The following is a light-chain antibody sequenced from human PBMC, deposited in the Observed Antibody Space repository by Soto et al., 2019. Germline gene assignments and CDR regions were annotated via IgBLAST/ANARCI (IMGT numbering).Light chain of an antibody. CDR1: SSDVGGYNY. CDR2: DVS. V-gene: IGLV2-11*01. CDR3: CSYAGSYV. Sequence: QSALTQPRSVSGSPGQSVTISCTGTSSDVGGYNYVSWYQQHPGKAPKLMIYDVSQRPAGVPARVSGSKSCNTASLTISGLQAEDAADFYCCSYAGSYVFGTGTKVTVL. J-gene: IGLJ1*01.